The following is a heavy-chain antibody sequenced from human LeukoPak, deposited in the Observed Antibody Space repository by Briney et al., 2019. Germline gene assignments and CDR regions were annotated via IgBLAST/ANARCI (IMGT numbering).Heavy chain of an antibody. D-gene: IGHD6-19*01. CDR3: ARQAGVT. V-gene: IGHV3-7*01. CDR1: GFIINNYW. CDR2: IKGDASEK. J-gene: IGHJ5*02. Sequence: GGSLRLSCAVSGFIINNYWMTWYRQAPGKGLECVAHIKGDASEKYYLDSVKGRFTISRDNAKNSLYLQMNSLRAEDTAVYYCARQAGVTWGQGTLVTVSS.